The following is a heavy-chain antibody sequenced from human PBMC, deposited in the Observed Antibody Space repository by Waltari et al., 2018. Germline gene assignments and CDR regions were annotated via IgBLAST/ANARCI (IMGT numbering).Heavy chain of an antibody. V-gene: IGHV3-23*03. J-gene: IGHJ3*02. D-gene: IGHD2-2*01. CDR3: AKKGGGVVVPAAMHAFDI. Sequence: EVQLLESGGGLVQPGGSLRLSCAASGFTFSRYAMSWVRHAPGKGLEWVSVIYTGGSTYYADSVKVRFTISRDNSKNTLYLQMNSLRAEDTAVYYCAKKGGGVVVPAAMHAFDIWGQGTMVTVSS. CDR2: IYTGGST. CDR1: GFTFSRYA.